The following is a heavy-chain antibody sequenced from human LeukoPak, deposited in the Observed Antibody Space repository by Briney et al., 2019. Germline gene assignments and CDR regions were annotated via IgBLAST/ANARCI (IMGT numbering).Heavy chain of an antibody. Sequence: ASVTVSCKASGYTFTSYAMHWVRQAPGQRLEWMGWINAGNGNTKYSQKFQGRVTITRDTSASTAYMELSSLRSEDTAVYYCARDNYYGSGSYSAKLDYWGQGTLVTVSS. CDR1: GYTFTSYA. CDR3: ARDNYYGSGSYSAKLDY. CDR2: INAGNGNT. D-gene: IGHD3-10*01. J-gene: IGHJ4*02. V-gene: IGHV1-3*01.